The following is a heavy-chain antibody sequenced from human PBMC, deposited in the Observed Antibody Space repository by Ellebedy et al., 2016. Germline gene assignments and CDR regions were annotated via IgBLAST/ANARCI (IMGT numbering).Heavy chain of an antibody. CDR2: VFHTGTT. D-gene: IGHD1-7*01. J-gene: IGHJ3*01. CDR3: AKWNCGCYAFDV. V-gene: IGHV4-59*02. Sequence: SETLSLTCNVFGGSVSSDYWNWIRRPPGKGLEWIGYVFHTGTTNYNPSLKSRVTMSVDTSKSQFSLWLTSVTAADTAAYYCAKWNCGCYAFDVWGQGTMVTVSS. CDR1: GGSVSSDY.